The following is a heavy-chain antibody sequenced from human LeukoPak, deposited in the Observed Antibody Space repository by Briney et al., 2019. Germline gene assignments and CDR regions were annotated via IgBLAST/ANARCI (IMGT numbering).Heavy chain of an antibody. V-gene: IGHV4-59*01. CDR2: IYYRGST. D-gene: IGHD4-17*01. Sequence: PSETLSLTCTVSGGSINNYYWSWIRQPPGKGLEWIGYIYYRGSTNYNTSLKSRVTFSVDTSKNQSSLKLNSVTAADTAVYYCARGGDYGDLRYFDYWGQGTLVTVSS. J-gene: IGHJ4*02. CDR3: ARGGDYGDLRYFDY. CDR1: GGSINNYY.